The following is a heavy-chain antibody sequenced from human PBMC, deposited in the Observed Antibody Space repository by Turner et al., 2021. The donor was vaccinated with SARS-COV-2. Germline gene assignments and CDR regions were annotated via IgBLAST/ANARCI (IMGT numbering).Heavy chain of an antibody. Sequence: LQLQESGPGLLTPSETLSLTRTVSCGSISSSRYYWGWIRQPPGKGLEWIGSIYYSGRTYYNPSLKSRVTISVDTSKNQFSLKLSSVTAEDTAVYYCARQRGGLVVTMCGVAPYPWFNPWGQGTLVTVSS. J-gene: IGHJ5*02. D-gene: IGHD3-3*01. V-gene: IGHV4-39*01. CDR1: CGSISSSRYY. CDR3: ARQRGGLVVTMCGVAPYPWFNP. CDR2: IYYSGRT.